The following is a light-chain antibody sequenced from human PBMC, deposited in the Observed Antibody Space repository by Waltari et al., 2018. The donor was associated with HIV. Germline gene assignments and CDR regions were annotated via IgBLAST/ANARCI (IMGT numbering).Light chain of an antibody. V-gene: IGLV1-40*01. Sequence: QSVLTQPPSVSGAPGQRVTISCTGSSSNIGAGYDVHWYQQVPGTAPKLLIHGNINRPSGFPDRFAASNSGASPSLAITWLQAEDEADYYGQSYDSSLTGSVFGGVTKLTVL. CDR1: SSNIGAGYD. J-gene: IGLJ2*01. CDR2: GNI. CDR3: QSYDSSLTGSV.